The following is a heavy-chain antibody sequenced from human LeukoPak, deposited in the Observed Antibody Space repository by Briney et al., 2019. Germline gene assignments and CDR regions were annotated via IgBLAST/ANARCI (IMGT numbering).Heavy chain of an antibody. CDR1: GYTFTGHY. D-gene: IGHD6-19*01. Sequence: ASVKVSCKTSGYTFTGHYIHWVRQAPGQGLEWMGWINPNSGATNYVQKFQGRVTMTRDMSISTAYMDLRRLKSDDTAVYYCVRDMDRGQWLVRPYNWGQGTLVTVSS. J-gene: IGHJ4*02. V-gene: IGHV1-2*02. CDR3: VRDMDRGQWLVRPYN. CDR2: INPNSGAT.